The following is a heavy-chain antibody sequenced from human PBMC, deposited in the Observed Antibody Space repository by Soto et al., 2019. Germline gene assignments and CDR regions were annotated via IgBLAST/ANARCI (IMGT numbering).Heavy chain of an antibody. CDR2: VYSTGGT. Sequence: LSLTCNVACASLGRFYWSWIRQSAEKGLEWIGRVYSTGGTAYNPALKGRVTISLDRSNNHVSLEMNSVTAADTAVYFCARDLSGTGLDIWGRGTRVTVSS. D-gene: IGHD1-26*01. J-gene: IGHJ6*02. V-gene: IGHV4-4*07. CDR1: CASLGRFY. CDR3: ARDLSGTGLDI.